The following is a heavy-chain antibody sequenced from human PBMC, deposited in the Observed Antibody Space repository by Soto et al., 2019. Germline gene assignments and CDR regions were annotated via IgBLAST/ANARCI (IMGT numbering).Heavy chain of an antibody. CDR3: ARSPRLGQNWFDP. J-gene: IGHJ5*02. Sequence: EVQLVESGGGLVQPGGSLRLSCAASGFTFSSYWMHWVRQAPGKGLVWVSRIKTDGSSTNYADSVKGRFTISRDNAKNTLYLQMNSLRAEDTAVYYCARSPRLGQNWFDPWGQGTLVTVSS. D-gene: IGHD1-26*01. CDR1: GFTFSSYW. CDR2: IKTDGSST. V-gene: IGHV3-74*01.